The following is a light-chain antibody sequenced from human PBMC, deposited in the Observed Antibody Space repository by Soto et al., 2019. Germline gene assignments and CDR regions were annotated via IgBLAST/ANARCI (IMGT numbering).Light chain of an antibody. CDR3: LHYYEWPRWT. CDR1: QSISNN. J-gene: IGKJ1*01. Sequence: IVMTQSPATLSVSPWERATLSFRASQSISNNLAWYQQQPGQTPRLLIYGASTTATGIPARFSGSGTGTEFTLTISSLQSEDFAVYYCLHYYEWPRWTFGQGTKVDIK. V-gene: IGKV3-15*01. CDR2: GAS.